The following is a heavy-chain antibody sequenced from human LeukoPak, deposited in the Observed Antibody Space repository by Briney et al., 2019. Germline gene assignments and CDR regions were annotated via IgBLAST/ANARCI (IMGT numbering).Heavy chain of an antibody. CDR3: ARDYYDTSGSRLSPNAFEI. Sequence: GGSLRLSCVASGXSFSNYGMHWVRQAPGKGLEWVALIWFDGSKKYFADSVNGRFTISRDNSKNTLYLQLNSLRAEDTAVYYCARDYYDTSGSRLSPNAFEIWGQGTMVTVSS. J-gene: IGHJ3*02. D-gene: IGHD3-22*01. V-gene: IGHV3-33*01. CDR2: IWFDGSKK. CDR1: GXSFSNYG.